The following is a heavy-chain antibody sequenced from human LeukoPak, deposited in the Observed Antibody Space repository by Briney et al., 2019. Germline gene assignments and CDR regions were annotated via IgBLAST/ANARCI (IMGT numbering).Heavy chain of an antibody. CDR2: ISAYNGNT. Sequence: SVKVSCKASGYTFTSYGICWVRQAPGQGLEWIGWISAYNGNTNYAQKLQGRVTMTTDTSTSTAYMELRSLRSDDTAVYYCARSAGLRYFAPQDYWGQGTLVTVSS. CDR1: GYTFTSYG. J-gene: IGHJ4*02. CDR3: ARSAGLRYFAPQDY. V-gene: IGHV1-18*01. D-gene: IGHD3-9*01.